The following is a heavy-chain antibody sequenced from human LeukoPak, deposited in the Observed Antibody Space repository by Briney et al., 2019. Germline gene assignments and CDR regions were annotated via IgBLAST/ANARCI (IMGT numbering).Heavy chain of an antibody. CDR2: VSYGGRT. Sequence: PSETLSLTCTGYGGSICTISNYWDSIRQPPGRGLGWIGSVSYGGRTYYRPYLESRVTISVDTSKNQFSLKLSYVTAGDTAVYYCARAPLSWLVDFGMDVGGGGTRDSVSS. V-gene: IGHV4-39*07. CDR3: ARAPLSWLVDFGMDV. D-gene: IGHD6-13*01. J-gene: IGHJ6*01. CDR1: GGSICTISNY.